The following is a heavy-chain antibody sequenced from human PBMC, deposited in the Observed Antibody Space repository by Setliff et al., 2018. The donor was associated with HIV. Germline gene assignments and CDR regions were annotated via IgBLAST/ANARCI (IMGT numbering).Heavy chain of an antibody. Sequence: SETLSLTCAVYGGSFSGYYWSWIRQPPGKGLEWIGEINHSGSTNYNPSLKSRVTISVDTSKNQFSLKLSSVTAADKAVYYCARVHAKPKRNLALVVRGSRIDPWGQGTLVTVSS. V-gene: IGHV4-34*01. CDR1: GGSFSGYY. D-gene: IGHD6-6*01. CDR3: ARVHAKPKRNLALVVRGSRIDP. J-gene: IGHJ5*02. CDR2: INHSGST.